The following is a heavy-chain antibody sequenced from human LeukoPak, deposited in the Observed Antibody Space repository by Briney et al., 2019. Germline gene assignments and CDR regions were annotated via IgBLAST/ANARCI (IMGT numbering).Heavy chain of an antibody. CDR1: GGSFSGYY. CDR2: INHSGST. J-gene: IGHJ4*02. CDR3: ARHASGGLDY. Sequence: TSETLSLTCAVYGGSFSGYYWSWIRQPPGKGLEWIGEINHSGSTNYNPSLKSRVTISVDTSKNQFSLKLSSVTAADTAVYYCARHASGGLDYWGQGTLVTVSS. D-gene: IGHD3-16*01. V-gene: IGHV4-34*01.